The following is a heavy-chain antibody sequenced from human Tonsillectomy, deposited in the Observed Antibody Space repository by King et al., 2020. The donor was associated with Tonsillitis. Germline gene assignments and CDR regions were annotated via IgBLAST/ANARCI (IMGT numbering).Heavy chain of an antibody. D-gene: IGHD3-10*01. CDR2: VTPNLRTA. Sequence: VQLVQSGAEVKKPESSVKVSCKTSGGPFINYAISWLRQAPGQGLEWMGGVTPNLRTANYAQRFQDRVTIYADKSTTPTYMELRNLRSEDTAMYYCARGTSPRGAFDSWGQGTLVTVSS. CDR3: ARGTSPRGAFDS. V-gene: IGHV1-69*06. CDR1: GGPFINYA. J-gene: IGHJ4*02.